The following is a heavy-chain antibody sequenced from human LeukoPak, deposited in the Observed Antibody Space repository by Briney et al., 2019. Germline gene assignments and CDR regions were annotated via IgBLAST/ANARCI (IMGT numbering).Heavy chain of an antibody. V-gene: IGHV3-30*02. D-gene: IGHD6-13*01. CDR3: AKNRAAAGYFDY. Sequence: PGGSLRLSCAASGFTFSSYGMHWVRQAPGKGLEWVAFIRYDGSNKYYADSVKGRFTISRGNSKNTLYLQMNSLRAEDTAVYYCAKNRAAAGYFDYWGQGTLVTVSS. J-gene: IGHJ4*02. CDR2: IRYDGSNK. CDR1: GFTFSSYG.